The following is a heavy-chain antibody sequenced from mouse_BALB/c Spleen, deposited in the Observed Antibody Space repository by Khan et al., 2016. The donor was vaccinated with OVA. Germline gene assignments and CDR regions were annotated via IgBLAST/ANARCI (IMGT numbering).Heavy chain of an antibody. V-gene: IGHV1-77*01. Sequence: QVQLQQSGAELARPGASVKLSCKASGYTFTDYYINWVKQRTGQGLEWIGEISPGSGDPYYNERFKGKATLTADKSSSTAYMQLSSLTSEASAVYFCARRNYCGYTVAYWGQGTLVTVSA. CDR2: ISPGSGDP. CDR3: ARRNYCGYTVAY. CDR1: GYTFTDYY. D-gene: IGHD1-2*01. J-gene: IGHJ3*01.